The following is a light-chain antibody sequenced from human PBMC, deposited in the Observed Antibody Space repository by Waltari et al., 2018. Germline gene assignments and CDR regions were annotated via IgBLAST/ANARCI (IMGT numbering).Light chain of an antibody. Sequence: QSALTQPPSASGSPGQSVTISCTGTSSDVGSYNYVSWYQQHPGKAPKLMIYEVSKRPSGVPDRFSGSKSGNTASLTVSGLQAEDETDYYCSSYAGRNNLVCGGGTKLTVL. V-gene: IGLV2-8*01. J-gene: IGLJ2*01. CDR3: SSYAGRNNLV. CDR2: EVS. CDR1: SSDVGSYNY.